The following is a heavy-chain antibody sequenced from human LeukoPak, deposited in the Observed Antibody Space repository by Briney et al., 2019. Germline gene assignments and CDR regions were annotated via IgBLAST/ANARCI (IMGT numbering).Heavy chain of an antibody. J-gene: IGHJ4*02. Sequence: SETLSLTCNVSGGSLSGGNFYWSWIRQPPGKGLEWLGYVSYRESTWYNPSLKSRLTISGDTSKNQFSLEVRSVSGVDTAVYYCAREGDGYNSPIDYWGQGTLVTVSS. D-gene: IGHD5-24*01. V-gene: IGHV4-61*01. CDR2: VSYREST. CDR3: AREGDGYNSPIDY. CDR1: GGSLSGGNFY.